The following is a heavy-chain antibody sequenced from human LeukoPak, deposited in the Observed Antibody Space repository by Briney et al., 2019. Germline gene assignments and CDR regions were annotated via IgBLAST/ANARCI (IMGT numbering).Heavy chain of an antibody. CDR1: GYTFNSYD. CDR3: ARVLRYDFWSAYYFDY. D-gene: IGHD3-3*01. CDR2: ISTYNGNT. J-gene: IGHJ4*02. Sequence: ASVKVSCKASGYTFNSYDISWVRQAPGQGLEWMAWISTYNGNTNYAQKVQGRATMTTDTSTSTAYMELRSLGSDDTAVYYCARVLRYDFWSAYYFDYWGQGTLVTVSS. V-gene: IGHV1-18*01.